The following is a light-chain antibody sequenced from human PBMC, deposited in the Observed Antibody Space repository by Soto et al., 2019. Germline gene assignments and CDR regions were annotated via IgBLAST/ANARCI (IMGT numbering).Light chain of an antibody. CDR3: QAWDTYSVV. Sequence: SYELTQPPSVSVSPGQTANITCSGDKLGDKFVCWYQQKPGQSPVLVIYQDTKRPSGIPERFSGSNSGNTATLTISGTQAMDEADYYYQAWDTYSVVFGGGTKLTVL. CDR2: QDT. CDR1: KLGDKF. J-gene: IGLJ2*01. V-gene: IGLV3-1*01.